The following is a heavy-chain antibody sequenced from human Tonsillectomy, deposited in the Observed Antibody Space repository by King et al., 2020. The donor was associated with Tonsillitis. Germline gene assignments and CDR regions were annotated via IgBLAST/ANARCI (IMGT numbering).Heavy chain of an antibody. Sequence: VQLVESGGGLVQPGGSLRLSCSASGFTFSSYAMHWVRQAPGKGLEYDSAIRSNGGDTYYEDPVKGRFTISSGNFKKTLFLQMSSLRVEDTTVNYCVNDHIYPLGTVTVAKRYVDAWGQGTLVTVSS. CDR1: GFTFSSYA. V-gene: IGHV3-64D*06. CDR2: IRSNGGDT. J-gene: IGHJ4*02. D-gene: IGHD4-17*01. CDR3: VNDHIYPLGTVTVAKRYVDA.